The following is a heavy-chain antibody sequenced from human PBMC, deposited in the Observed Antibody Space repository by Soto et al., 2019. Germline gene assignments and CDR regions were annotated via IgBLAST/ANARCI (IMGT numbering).Heavy chain of an antibody. V-gene: IGHV4-31*03. CDR2: ISYSGST. CDR1: GGSISSGGYY. D-gene: IGHD3-9*01. CDR3: ARVGMEYDILSGYYPYYFDY. Sequence: QVQLQESGPGLVKPSQTLSLTCTVSGGSISSGGYYWSWIRQHPGKGLEWIGYISYSGSTYYNPSLKSRVTIAVDTSKNQFSLKLSYVTAADTAVYYCARVGMEYDILSGYYPYYFDYWGQGTLVTVSS. J-gene: IGHJ4*02.